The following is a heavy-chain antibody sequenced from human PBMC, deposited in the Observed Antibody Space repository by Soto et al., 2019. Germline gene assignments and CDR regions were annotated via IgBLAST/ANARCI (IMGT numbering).Heavy chain of an antibody. Sequence: GGSRRRSCAASGFTFRSYSINWGRQAPGKGLESVSSISISSSYIYYADSVKGRFTISRDNAKNTLYLQMNSVRAENTTVYYCTRANYYDSSGYFFRPFDCWGQGTLVTVSS. J-gene: IGHJ4*02. CDR2: ISISSSYI. D-gene: IGHD3-22*01. V-gene: IGHV3-21*01. CDR3: TRANYYDSSGYFFRPFDC. CDR1: GFTFRSYS.